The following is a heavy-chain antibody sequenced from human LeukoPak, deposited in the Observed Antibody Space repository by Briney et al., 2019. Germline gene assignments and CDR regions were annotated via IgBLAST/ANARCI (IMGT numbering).Heavy chain of an antibody. J-gene: IGHJ4*02. CDR3: ARHGSSWTFDY. V-gene: IGHV4-61*01. CDR2: IYYSGNT. D-gene: IGHD6-13*01. CDR1: GGSVSSGSYY. Sequence: PSETLSLTCSVSGGSVSSGSYYWNWIRQSPGKGLEWIGYIYYSGNTIYSGNTIYNPSLKSRVTISIDTSKNQFSLKLSSVTAADTAVYYCARHGSSWTFDYWGQGTLVTVSS.